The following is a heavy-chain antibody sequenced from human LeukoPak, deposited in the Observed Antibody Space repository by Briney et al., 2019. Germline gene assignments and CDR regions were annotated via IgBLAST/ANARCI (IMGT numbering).Heavy chain of an antibody. V-gene: IGHV3-23*01. CDR2: ISGSGGTT. Sequence: GGSLRLSCAASGFTFSSYTMNWVRQAPGMGLEWVASISGSGGTTHYADSVKGRFAISRDKSKNTVYLQMNSLRAEDTAVYYCARDSQTLTTVTNWFDPWGQGALVTVSS. J-gene: IGHJ5*02. D-gene: IGHD4-17*01. CDR3: ARDSQTLTTVTNWFDP. CDR1: GFTFSSYT.